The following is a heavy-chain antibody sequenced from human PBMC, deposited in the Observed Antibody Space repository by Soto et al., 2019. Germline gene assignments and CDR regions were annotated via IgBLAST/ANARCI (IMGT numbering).Heavy chain of an antibody. CDR3: AAGGGLPRYY. Sequence: SETLSLTCAVSGGSISSRGYSWSWIRQPPGKGLEWIGYIYHSGSTYYNPSLKSRVTISVDRSKNQFSLKLSPVTAADTAVYYCAAGGGLPRYYWGQGTLVTVSS. J-gene: IGHJ4*02. CDR2: IYHSGST. V-gene: IGHV4-30-2*01. D-gene: IGHD5-12*01. CDR1: GGSISSRGYS.